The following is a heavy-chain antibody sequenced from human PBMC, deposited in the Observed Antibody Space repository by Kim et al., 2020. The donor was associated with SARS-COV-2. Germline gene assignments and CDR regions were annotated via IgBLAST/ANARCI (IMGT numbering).Heavy chain of an antibody. D-gene: IGHD6-19*01. Sequence: GESLKISCEGSGYDFTNHWIAWVRQLPGKGLDWMGIIYPADSKTRYTSSFQGQVTISADKSISTAYLQWSTLKASDTATYYCVRSFTGGWYSPLDFWGQGTLVSVSS. V-gene: IGHV5-51*01. CDR2: IYPADSKT. J-gene: IGHJ4*02. CDR3: VRSFTGGWYSPLDF. CDR1: GYDFTNHW.